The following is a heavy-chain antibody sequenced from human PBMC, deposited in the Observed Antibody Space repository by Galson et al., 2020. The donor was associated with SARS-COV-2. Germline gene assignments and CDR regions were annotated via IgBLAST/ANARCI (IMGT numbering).Heavy chain of an antibody. CDR3: ARDKKSKAGYSSRLRGGYFDD. D-gene: IGHD6-13*01. CDR1: GFTFSSYG. J-gene: IGHJ4*02. CDR2: IWYDGSNK. V-gene: IGHV3-33*01. Sequence: GGSLRLSCAASGFTFSSYGMHWVRQAPGKGLEWVAVIWYDGSNKYYADSVKGRFTISRDNSKNTLYLQMNSLRAEDTAVYYCARDKKSKAGYSSRLRGGYFDDWGQGTLVTVSS.